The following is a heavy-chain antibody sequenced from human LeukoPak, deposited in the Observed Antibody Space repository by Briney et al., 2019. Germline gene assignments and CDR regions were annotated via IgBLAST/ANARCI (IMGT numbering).Heavy chain of an antibody. Sequence: GGSLRLSCAASGFTFRSFSMSWVRQAPGKGLEWVASIKQDGSEKYYVDFVKGRFSISRDNAKNSLYLQMNSLGADDTAVYYCAGGTGMDVWGQGTTVTVSS. V-gene: IGHV3-7*05. CDR1: GFTFRSFS. J-gene: IGHJ6*02. CDR3: AGGTGMDV. D-gene: IGHD1-1*01. CDR2: IKQDGSEK.